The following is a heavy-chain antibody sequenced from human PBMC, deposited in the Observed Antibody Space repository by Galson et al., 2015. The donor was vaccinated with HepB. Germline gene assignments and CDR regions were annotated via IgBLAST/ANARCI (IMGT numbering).Heavy chain of an antibody. CDR2: ISGSGGST. CDR3: AKWGSGSYQVLTYPDY. V-gene: IGHV3-23*01. J-gene: IGHJ4*02. Sequence: SLRLSCAASGFTFSSYAMSWVRQAPGKGLEWVSAISGSGGSTYYADSAKGRFTISRDNSKNTLYLQMNSLRAEDTAVYYCAKWGSGSYQVLTYPDYWGQGTLVTVSS. CDR1: GFTFSSYA. D-gene: IGHD1-26*01.